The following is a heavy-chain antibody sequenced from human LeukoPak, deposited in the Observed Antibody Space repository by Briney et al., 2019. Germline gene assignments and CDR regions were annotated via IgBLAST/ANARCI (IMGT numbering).Heavy chain of an antibody. J-gene: IGHJ4*02. CDR1: GFTFSSYG. CDR2: IWYDGSNK. CDR3: AGASPYCSGGHCRLRFDY. Sequence: GRSLRLSCAASGFTFSSYGMHWVRQAPGKGLEWVAVIWYDGSNKYYADSVKGRFTISRDNAKNSLYLQVNSLRAEDTAVYSCAGASPYCSGGHCRLRFDYWGQGTLVTVSS. D-gene: IGHD2-15*01. V-gene: IGHV3-33*01.